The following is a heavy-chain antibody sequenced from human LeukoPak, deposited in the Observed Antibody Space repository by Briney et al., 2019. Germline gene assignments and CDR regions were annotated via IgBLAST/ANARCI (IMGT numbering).Heavy chain of an antibody. Sequence: APVKVSCKASGYTFTSYAMHWVRQAPGQRLEWMGWINAGNGNTKYSQKFQGRVTITRDTSASTAYMELSSLRSEDTAVYYCAREQQWLVPFDYWGQGTLVTVSS. V-gene: IGHV1-3*01. CDR3: AREQQWLVPFDY. CDR2: INAGNGNT. CDR1: GYTFTSYA. D-gene: IGHD6-19*01. J-gene: IGHJ4*02.